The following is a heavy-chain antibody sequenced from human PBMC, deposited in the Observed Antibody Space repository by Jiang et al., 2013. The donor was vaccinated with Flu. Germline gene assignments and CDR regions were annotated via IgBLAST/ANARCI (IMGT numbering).Heavy chain of an antibody. D-gene: IGHD1-7*01. CDR2: INPNSGGT. V-gene: IGHV1-2*02. CDR1: GYTFTGYY. J-gene: IGHJ5*02. Sequence: GAEVKKPGASVKVSCKASGYTFTGYYMHWVRQAPGQGLEWMGWINPNSGGTNYAQKLQGRVTMTTDTSTSTAYMELRSLRSDDTAVYYCARQPVTGTMWRGGTNWFDPWGQGTLVTVSS. CDR3: ARQPVTGTMWRGGTNWFDP.